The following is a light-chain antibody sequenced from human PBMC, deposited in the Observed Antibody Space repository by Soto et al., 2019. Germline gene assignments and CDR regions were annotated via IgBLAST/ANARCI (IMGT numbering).Light chain of an antibody. J-gene: IGKJ1*01. V-gene: IGKV1-39*01. CDR1: QSVSIY. CDR2: AAS. CDR3: QQSYSTPPWT. Sequence: DIQMTQSPSSLSASVGDTVTITCRASQSVSIYLNWYQQKPGKAPKLLISAASSLHSGVPSRFSGSGSGTEFTLTISSLQPEDFATYYCQQSYSTPPWTFGQGTKVDIK.